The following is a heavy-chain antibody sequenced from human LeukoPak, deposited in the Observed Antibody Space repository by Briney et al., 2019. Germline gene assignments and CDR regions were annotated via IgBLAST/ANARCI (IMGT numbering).Heavy chain of an antibody. CDR3: ARDSLVGSTTPVFDY. CDR2: LDSTSTYI. Sequence: GGALRLSFSAPRFTFRTFSMKWVRQGPGKGLEWVSSLDSTSTYIYYADSVKGRFTISRDNAKNSLYLQMDSLRAEDTAVYYCARDSLVGSTTPVFDYWGQGTLVTVSS. V-gene: IGHV3-21*04. J-gene: IGHJ4*02. D-gene: IGHD1-26*01. CDR1: RFTFRTFS.